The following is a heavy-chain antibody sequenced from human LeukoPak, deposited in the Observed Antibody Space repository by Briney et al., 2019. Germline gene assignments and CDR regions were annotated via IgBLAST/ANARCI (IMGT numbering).Heavy chain of an antibody. D-gene: IGHD3-22*01. V-gene: IGHV3-74*01. Sequence: GGSLRLSCAASGFTFSSYWMHWVRQVPGKGLVWVSRISSDGSTTNYADSVKGRFTISRDNAKNTLFLQMNSLRAEDTALYYCAGYYYHGSAYDYWGQGTLVTVSS. CDR3: AGYYYHGSAYDY. J-gene: IGHJ4*02. CDR1: GFTFSSYW. CDR2: ISSDGSTT.